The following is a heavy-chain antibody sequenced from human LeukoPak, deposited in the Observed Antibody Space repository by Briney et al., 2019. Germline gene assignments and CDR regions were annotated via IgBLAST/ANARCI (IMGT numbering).Heavy chain of an antibody. V-gene: IGHV4-34*01. CDR2: INHSGST. J-gene: IGHJ6*02. D-gene: IGHD4-17*01. Sequence: PSETLSLTCAVYGGSFSGYYWSWIRQPPGKGLEWIGEINHSGSTNYNPSLKSRVTISVDTSKNQFSLKLSSVTAADTAVYYCARYALSYGAYGMDVWGQGTTVTVSS. CDR3: ARYALSYGAYGMDV. CDR1: GGSFSGYY.